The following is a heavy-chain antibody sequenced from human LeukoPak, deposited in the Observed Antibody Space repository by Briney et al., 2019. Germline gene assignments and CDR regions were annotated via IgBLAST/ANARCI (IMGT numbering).Heavy chain of an antibody. V-gene: IGHV3-33*01. CDR2: IWYDGSNK. CDR1: GFTFSSYG. J-gene: IGHJ6*02. Sequence: GGSLRLSCAASGFTFSSYGMHWVRQAPGKGLEWVAVIWYDGSNKYYADSVKGRFTISRDNSKNTLYLQMNSLRAEDTAVYYCARNYDSLTGYTRPDYHYYYGMDVWGQGTTVTVSS. D-gene: IGHD3-9*01. CDR3: ARNYDSLTGYTRPDYHYYYGMDV.